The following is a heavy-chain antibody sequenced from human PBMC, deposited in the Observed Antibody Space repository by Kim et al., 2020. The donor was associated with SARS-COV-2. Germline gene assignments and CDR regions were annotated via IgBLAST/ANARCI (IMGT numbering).Heavy chain of an antibody. CDR1: GGSISSSSYY. V-gene: IGHV4-39*01. CDR3: ARQGGGDGYTFFDY. D-gene: IGHD3-16*01. CDR2: IYYSGST. J-gene: IGHJ4*01. Sequence: SETLSLTCTVSGGSISSSSYYWGWIRQPPGKGLEWIGSIYYSGSTYYNPSLKSRVTISVDTSKNQFSLKLSSVTAADTAVYYCARQGGGDGYTFFDYWG.